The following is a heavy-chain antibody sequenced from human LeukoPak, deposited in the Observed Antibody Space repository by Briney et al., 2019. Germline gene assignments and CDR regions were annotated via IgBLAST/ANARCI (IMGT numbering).Heavy chain of an antibody. D-gene: IGHD6-13*01. Sequence: GGSLSLSCAASEFPSSSYSMTWVRKAQGKGLDWVQSISSSSSYIYYADSVKGRFTISRDNAKNSLYLQMNSLRAEDTAVYYCARDLYSSSSPPLDYWGQGTLVTVSS. V-gene: IGHV3-21*01. CDR1: EFPSSSYS. CDR3: ARDLYSSSSPPLDY. J-gene: IGHJ4*02. CDR2: ISSSSSYI.